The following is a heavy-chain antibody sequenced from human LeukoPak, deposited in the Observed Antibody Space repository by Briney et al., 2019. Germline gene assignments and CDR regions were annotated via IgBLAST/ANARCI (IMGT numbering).Heavy chain of an antibody. J-gene: IGHJ5*02. CDR1: GFTFSSHA. Sequence: PGGSLRLSCAASGFTFSSHAMNWVRQAPGKGLEWVSSIGGIGASTYYADSVEGRFTISRDNSRNTLYLQMNTLRAEDTALYYCAKAAYGDYVNWFDPWGQGILVIVSS. D-gene: IGHD4-17*01. V-gene: IGHV3-23*01. CDR3: AKAAYGDYVNWFDP. CDR2: IGGIGAST.